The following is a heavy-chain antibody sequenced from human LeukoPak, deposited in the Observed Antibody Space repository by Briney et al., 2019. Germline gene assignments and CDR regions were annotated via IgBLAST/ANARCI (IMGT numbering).Heavy chain of an antibody. CDR2: TSGSGRSI. CDR1: GLTFSSYA. CDR3: AKDMNSWRDGSGLGDYFDY. Sequence: PGGSLRLSCAASGLTFSSYAMSWVRQAPGKGLEWVSGTSGSGRSIHYADSVKGRFTISRDNSKNSLYLQMNSLRADDTAVYYCAKDMNSWRDGSGLGDYFDYWGQGTLVTVSS. D-gene: IGHD6-19*01. J-gene: IGHJ4*02. V-gene: IGHV3-23*01.